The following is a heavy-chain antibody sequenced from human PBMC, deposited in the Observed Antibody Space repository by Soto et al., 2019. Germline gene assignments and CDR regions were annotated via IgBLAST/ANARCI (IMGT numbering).Heavy chain of an antibody. CDR3: ARGEVTGGLMGVNYFDY. D-gene: IGHD1-20*01. V-gene: IGHV4-34*01. CDR2: INHSGST. Sequence: QVQLQQWGAGLLKPSETLSLTCAVYGGSFSGYYWSWIRQPPGKGLEWIGEINHSGSTNYNPSLKIRATISVGTSKNQFSLKLSSVTAADTAVYYCARGEVTGGLMGVNYFDYWGQGTLVTVSS. J-gene: IGHJ4*02. CDR1: GGSFSGYY.